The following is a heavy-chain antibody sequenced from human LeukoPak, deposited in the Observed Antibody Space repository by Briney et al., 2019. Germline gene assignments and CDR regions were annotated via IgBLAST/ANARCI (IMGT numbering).Heavy chain of an antibody. CDR3: ARDGARYCSGGSCSDAFDI. CDR1: GYSISSGYF. J-gene: IGHJ3*02. V-gene: IGHV4-38-2*02. D-gene: IGHD2-15*01. CDR2: IYHSGST. Sequence: PSETLSLTCAVSGYSISSGYFWGLMRQPPGKGLEWIGSIYHSGSTYYNPSLKSRVTISVDTSKNQFSLKLSSVTAADTAVYYCARDGARYCSGGSCSDAFDIWGQGTMVTVSS.